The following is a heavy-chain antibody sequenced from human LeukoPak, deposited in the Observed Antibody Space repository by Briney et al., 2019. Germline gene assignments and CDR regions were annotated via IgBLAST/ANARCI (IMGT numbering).Heavy chain of an antibody. CDR3: ARGDYYDGGGRNWFDP. V-gene: IGHV4-4*07. CDR1: GDSMSSYY. CDR2: IHTSWTT. J-gene: IGHJ5*02. D-gene: IGHD3-16*01. Sequence: SETLSLTCTVSGDSMSSYYWNFIRQPAGKGLEWIGRIHTSWTTSYNPSLKSRITMSVDTSRNQFSLRLTSVTAADTAVYYCARGDYYDGGGRNWFDPWGQGTLVTVSS.